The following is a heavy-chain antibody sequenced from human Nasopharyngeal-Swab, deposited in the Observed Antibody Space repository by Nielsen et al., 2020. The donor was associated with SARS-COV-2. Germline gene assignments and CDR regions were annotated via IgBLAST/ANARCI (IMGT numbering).Heavy chain of an antibody. Sequence: SATLSLPCTVSGGSMSSFAFDSYWAWIRQPPGMGLEWICSMYHSGATYTNPSLKSRVTLSVDTSTNKFSLNLSSVTAADTAVYYCARWSSSSIKFDYWGQGTLVSVSS. D-gene: IGHD3-3*01. J-gene: IGHJ4*02. CDR1: GGSMSSFAFDSY. V-gene: IGHV4-39*01. CDR2: MYHSGAT. CDR3: ARWSSSSIKFDY.